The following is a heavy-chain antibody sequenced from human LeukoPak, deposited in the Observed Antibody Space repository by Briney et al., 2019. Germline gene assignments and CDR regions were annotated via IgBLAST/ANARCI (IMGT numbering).Heavy chain of an antibody. Sequence: PGGSLRLSCAASGFTFSSYAMSWVRQAPGKGLEWVSAISGSGGSTYYADSVKGRFTISRDNSKNTLYLQMNSLRAEDTAVYYCASRYGDYVDAFDIWGQGTMVTVSS. CDR3: ASRYGDYVDAFDI. V-gene: IGHV3-23*01. J-gene: IGHJ3*02. D-gene: IGHD4-17*01. CDR2: ISGSGGST. CDR1: GFTFSSYA.